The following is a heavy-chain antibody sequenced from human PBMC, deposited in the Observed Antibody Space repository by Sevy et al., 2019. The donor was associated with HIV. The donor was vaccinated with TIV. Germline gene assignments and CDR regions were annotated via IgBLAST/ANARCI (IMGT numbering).Heavy chain of an antibody. Sequence: GGSLRLSCAASGFAFYDYSMSWIRQAPGKGLEWVATLSFGCGKINYADSVKGRFTISRDNSKNSFYLQMDNLRVEDTAVYYCGREGCTRPHDYWGQGTRVTVSS. CDR1: GFAFYDYS. V-gene: IGHV3-21*04. CDR2: LSFGCGKI. CDR3: GREGCTRPHDY. J-gene: IGHJ4*02. D-gene: IGHD2-8*01.